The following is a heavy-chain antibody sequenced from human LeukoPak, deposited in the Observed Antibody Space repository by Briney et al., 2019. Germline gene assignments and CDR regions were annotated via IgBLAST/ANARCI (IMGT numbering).Heavy chain of an antibody. CDR2: IYYSGST. Sequence: SETLSLTCRVPGGSIRSYYWSWIRQPPGKGLEWLGYIYYSGSTNYNPSLKSRVTISVDTSKNQFSLKLSSVTAADTAVYYCATVAGYSSFYYFHAMDVWGQGTTVTVSS. D-gene: IGHD6-13*01. J-gene: IGHJ6*02. V-gene: IGHV4-59*01. CDR1: GGSIRSYY. CDR3: ATVAGYSSFYYFHAMDV.